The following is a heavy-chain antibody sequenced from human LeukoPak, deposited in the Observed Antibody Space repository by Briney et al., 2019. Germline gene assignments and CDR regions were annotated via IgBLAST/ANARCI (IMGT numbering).Heavy chain of an antibody. CDR3: ARDPGSSAFDL. D-gene: IGHD1-14*01. CDR2: INRDSSVK. J-gene: IGHJ4*02. Sequence: PGGSLRLSCAASGFNFTDFGMSWVRQTPEKGLEFVADINRDSSVKNYVDSVKGRFTISRDNAKKSLFLELNSLRADDTAVFYGARDPGSSAFDLWGQGSLVTVST. V-gene: IGHV3-7*01. CDR1: GFNFTDFG.